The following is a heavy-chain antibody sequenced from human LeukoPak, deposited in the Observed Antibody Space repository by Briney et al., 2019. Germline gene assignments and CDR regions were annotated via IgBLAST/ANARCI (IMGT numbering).Heavy chain of an antibody. CDR3: AGTYWADY. D-gene: IGHD2-8*02. CDR2: INNDGSST. J-gene: IGHJ4*02. CDR1: GFTFSNYW. V-gene: IGHV3-74*01. Sequence: HGWSLRLSCAASGFTFSNYWMHWVRQAPGKGLVWVSRINNDGSSTNYADSVKGRFTISRDNAKNTLYLQMNSLRADDTAVYYCAGTYWADYWGQGTLVTVS.